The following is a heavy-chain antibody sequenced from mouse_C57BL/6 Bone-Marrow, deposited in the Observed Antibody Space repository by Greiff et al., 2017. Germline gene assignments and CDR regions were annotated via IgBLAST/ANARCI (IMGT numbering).Heavy chain of an antibody. CDR2: IDPSDSYT. J-gene: IGHJ2*01. CDR3: ARERLSVYYIDY. Sequence: QVQLQQPGAELVKPGASVKLSCKASGYTFTSYWMQWVKQRPGQGLEWIGEIDPSDSYTNYNQKFKGKATLTVDTSSSTAYMQLSSLTSEDSAVYYCARERLSVYYIDYWGQGTTLTVSS. CDR1: GYTFTSYW. V-gene: IGHV1-50*01.